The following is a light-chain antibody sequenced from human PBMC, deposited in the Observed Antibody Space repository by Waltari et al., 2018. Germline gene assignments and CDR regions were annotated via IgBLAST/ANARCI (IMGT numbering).Light chain of an antibody. CDR3: QQTDSFPLT. CDR2: TAS. V-gene: IGKV1-12*01. CDR1: QDVGSW. J-gene: IGKJ4*01. Sequence: DIQMTQSPSLVSASVGDRVTISCRASQDVGSWLVWYQQRPGKAPNLLIYTASNLQSGVPSRFSGSGSGTEFTLTINGLQPEDFATYFCQQTDSFPLTFGGGTKLEMK.